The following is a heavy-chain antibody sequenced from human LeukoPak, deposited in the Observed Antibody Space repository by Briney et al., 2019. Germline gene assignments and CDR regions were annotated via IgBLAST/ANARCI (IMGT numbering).Heavy chain of an antibody. V-gene: IGHV4-4*02. D-gene: IGHD6-19*01. CDR3: AREYESSGWYSKGSFDY. J-gene: IGHJ4*02. CDR1: SDSISSNNW. CDR2: IYHSGIT. Sequence: SGTLSLTCAVSSDSISSNNWWNRVRQPPGKGLEWIGEIYHSGITEYNPSLRSRVTISVDKSKNQFSLKLNSVTAADTAVYYCAREYESSGWYSKGSFDYWGQGILVTVSS.